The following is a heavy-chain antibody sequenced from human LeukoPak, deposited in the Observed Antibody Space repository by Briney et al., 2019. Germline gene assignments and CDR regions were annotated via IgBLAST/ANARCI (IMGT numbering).Heavy chain of an antibody. CDR2: IYYSGST. D-gene: IGHD4-17*01. CDR1: DGSIGSSSYY. J-gene: IGHJ5*02. Sequence: SETLSLTCTVSDGSIGSSSYYWGWIRQPPGKGLEWIGSIYYSGSTYYSPSLKSRLTISVDTSKNQFSLKLNSVTAADTAVYYCARGGGGSSTVTTYWFDPRGQGALVTVSS. V-gene: IGHV4-39*07. CDR3: ARGGGGSSTVTTYWFDP.